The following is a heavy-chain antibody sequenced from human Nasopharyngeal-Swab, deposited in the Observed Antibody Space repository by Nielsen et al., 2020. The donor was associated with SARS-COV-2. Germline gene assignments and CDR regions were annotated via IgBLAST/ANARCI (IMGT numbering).Heavy chain of an antibody. V-gene: IGHV4-39*01. J-gene: IGHJ3*01. CDR3: ARTVVMVVGARPMDPFDV. CDR2: IYYGGST. Sequence: SETLSLTCTVSGGSISSSSHYWGWIRQAPGKGLEWIGSIYYGGSTHYNPSLKSRVTMSVDTSTDQFSLNLRPVTAADTAIYYCARTVVMVVGARPMDPFDVWGLGAMVAVSS. D-gene: IGHD2-15*01. CDR1: GGSISSSSHY.